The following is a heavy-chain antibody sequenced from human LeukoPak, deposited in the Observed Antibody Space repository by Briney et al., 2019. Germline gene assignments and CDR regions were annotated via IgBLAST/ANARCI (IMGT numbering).Heavy chain of an antibody. CDR1: GGSISSSNW. D-gene: IGHD5-18*01. Sequence: SETLSLTCAVSGGSISSSNWWSWVRQPPGKGLEWIGEIYHRGSTNYNPSLKSRVTISVDTSKNQFSLKLSSVTAADTAVYYCARDLNSYGSAAFDIWGQGTMVTVSS. CDR2: IYHRGST. V-gene: IGHV4-4*02. CDR3: ARDLNSYGSAAFDI. J-gene: IGHJ3*02.